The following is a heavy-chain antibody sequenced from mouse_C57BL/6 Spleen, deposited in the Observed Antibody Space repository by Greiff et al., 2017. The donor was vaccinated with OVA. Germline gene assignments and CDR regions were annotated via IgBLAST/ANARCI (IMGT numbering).Heavy chain of an antibody. V-gene: IGHV14-4*01. CDR2: IDPENGDT. CDR1: GFNIKDDY. CDR3: TTENYGSSPWFAY. Sequence: VQLKQSGAELVRPGASVKLSCTASGFNIKDDYMHWVKQRPEQGLEWIGWIDPENGDTEYASKFQGKATITADTSSNTAYLQLSSLTSEDTAVYYCTTENYGSSPWFAYWGQGTLVTVSA. J-gene: IGHJ3*01. D-gene: IGHD1-1*01.